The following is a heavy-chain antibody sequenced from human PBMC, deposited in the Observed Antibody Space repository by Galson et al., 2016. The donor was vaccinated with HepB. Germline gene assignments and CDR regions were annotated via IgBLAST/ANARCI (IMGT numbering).Heavy chain of an antibody. CDR2: IWYDGSDK. V-gene: IGHV3-33*01. D-gene: IGHD3-22*01. J-gene: IGHJ4*02. CDR3: ARVDEGYYYLIDY. CDR1: GFTFSSYG. Sequence: SLRLSCAASGFTFSSYGMHWVRQAPGKGLEWVAIIWYDGSDKYYADSVKGRFTISRDNSKNTLYLQMNSLRDEDTAVYYCARVDEGYYYLIDYWGQGTLVTVSS.